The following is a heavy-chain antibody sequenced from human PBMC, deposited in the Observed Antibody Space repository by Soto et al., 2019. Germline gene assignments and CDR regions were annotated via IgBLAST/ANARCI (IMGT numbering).Heavy chain of an antibody. J-gene: IGHJ6*02. CDR1: GFTFSSYS. D-gene: IGHD5-18*01. CDR3: ARVGEGIQLLLRRENYYYGMDV. V-gene: IGHV3-21*01. Sequence: EVQLVESGGGLVKPGGALRLSCAASGFTFSSYSMNWVRQAPGKGLEWVSSISSSSSYIYYADSVKGRFTISRDNAKNSLYQPLNSLRAEDTAVYCCARVGEGIQLLLRRENYYYGMDVWGQGTTGTVSS. CDR2: ISSSSSYI.